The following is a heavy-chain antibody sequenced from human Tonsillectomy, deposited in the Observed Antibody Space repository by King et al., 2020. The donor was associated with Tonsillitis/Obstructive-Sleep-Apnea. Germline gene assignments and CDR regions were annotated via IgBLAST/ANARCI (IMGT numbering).Heavy chain of an antibody. CDR1: GFTFSSYA. V-gene: IGHV3-23*04. D-gene: IGHD6-13*01. Sequence: VQLVESGGGLVQPGGSLRLSCAASGFTFSSYAMSWVRQAPGKGLEWVSAISGSGGSTYYADSVKGRFTISRDNSKNTLYLQMNSLRAEDTAVYYCAKDPGSSSSWYDPAFYWGQGTLVTVSS. CDR2: ISGSGGST. J-gene: IGHJ4*02. CDR3: AKDPGSSSSWYDPAFY.